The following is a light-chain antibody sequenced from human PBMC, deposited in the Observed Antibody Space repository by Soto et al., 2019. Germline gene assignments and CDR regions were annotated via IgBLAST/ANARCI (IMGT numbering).Light chain of an antibody. CDR2: DAS. J-gene: IGKJ5*01. V-gene: IGKV3-11*01. Sequence: EIVLTQSPATLSLSPGERATLSCRASQSVSNYLAWYQQKPGQAPRLVIYDASSRATGIPARFSGSGSGTDFTLTISSLEPEDFAVYYCQQRSDWPLITFGQGTRLEIK. CDR1: QSVSNY. CDR3: QQRSDWPLIT.